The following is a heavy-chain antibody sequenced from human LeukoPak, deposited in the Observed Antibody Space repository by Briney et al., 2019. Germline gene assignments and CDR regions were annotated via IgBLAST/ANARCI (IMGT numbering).Heavy chain of an antibody. CDR3: AKSNGYGLVDI. D-gene: IGHD3-10*01. CDR1: GGTFSSYG. V-gene: IGHV1-69*06. CDR2: IIPIFGTA. J-gene: IGHJ3*02. Sequence: SVKVSCKASGGTFSSYGISWVRQAPGQELEWMGGIIPIFGTANYAQKFQGRVTITADKSTSTAYMELSSLRSEDTAVYYCAKSNGYGLVDIWGQGTMVTVSS.